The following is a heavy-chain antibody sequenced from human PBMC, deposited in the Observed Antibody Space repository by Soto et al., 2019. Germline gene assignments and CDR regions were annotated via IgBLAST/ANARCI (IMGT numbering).Heavy chain of an antibody. J-gene: IGHJ4*02. CDR2: IYYSGST. D-gene: IGHD5-18*01. Sequence: QLQLQESGPGLVKPSETLSLTCTVSGGSISSSSYYWGWIRQPPGKGLEWIGSIYYSGSTYYNPSLKSRVTISFDPSKTQSSLKLSPVPAADTAVYYCASLGSSYGANFDYWGQGTLVTVSS. CDR1: GGSISSSSYY. V-gene: IGHV4-39*01. CDR3: ASLGSSYGANFDY.